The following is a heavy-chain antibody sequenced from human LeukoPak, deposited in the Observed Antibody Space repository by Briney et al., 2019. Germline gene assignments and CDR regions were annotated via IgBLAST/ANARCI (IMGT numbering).Heavy chain of an antibody. D-gene: IGHD2-21*01. CDR1: GFSFSTHG. Sequence: GGSLRRSCVAAGFSFSTHGRHWVRQAPGKGLEWVAVIWHDGRSIYNEDSVKGRFTISRDTSENTVYLQMNSLGAEDTAVYYCAKGFSTLWVNYFDDWGQGTPVTVSS. V-gene: IGHV3-33*06. CDR2: IWHDGRSI. J-gene: IGHJ4*02. CDR3: AKGFSTLWVNYFDD.